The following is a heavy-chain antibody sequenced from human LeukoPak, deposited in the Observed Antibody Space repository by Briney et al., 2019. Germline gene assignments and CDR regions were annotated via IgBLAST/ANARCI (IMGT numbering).Heavy chain of an antibody. J-gene: IGHJ4*02. Sequence: SETLSLTCTVSGGSISNDYWSWIRQPAGKGLEWVGRIYSTGSTNYNPSLESRVTMSVDTSKNQISLSLSSMTAADTAVYYCAREESTSWGALDFWGQGGPVTVSS. CDR3: AREESTSWGALDF. V-gene: IGHV4-4*07. D-gene: IGHD6-13*01. CDR2: IYSTGST. CDR1: GGSISNDY.